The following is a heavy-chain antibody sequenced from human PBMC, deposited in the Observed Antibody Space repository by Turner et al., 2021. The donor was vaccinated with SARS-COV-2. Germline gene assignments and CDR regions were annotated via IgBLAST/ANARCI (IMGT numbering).Heavy chain of an antibody. Sequence: EVLLVESGGGLVQPGGSLRLSCAASGFTFSSYSMNWVRQAPGKGLEWVSFISKSTSSIYYADSVRGRFTISRDNAENSLYLQMNSLRAEDTAVYYCAREITASTYAMDVWGQGTTVTVSS. CDR3: AREITASTYAMDV. CDR2: ISKSTSSI. J-gene: IGHJ6*02. CDR1: GFTFSSYS. D-gene: IGHD3-10*01. V-gene: IGHV3-48*01.